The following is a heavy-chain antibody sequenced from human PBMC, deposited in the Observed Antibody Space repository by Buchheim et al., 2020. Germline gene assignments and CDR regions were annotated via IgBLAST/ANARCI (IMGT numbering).Heavy chain of an antibody. V-gene: IGHV3-30-3*01. CDR2: ISYDGSNK. CDR1: GFILSNYA. CDR3: ARDSGGQQLVPGYFQH. Sequence: VQLLESGGGLVQPGGSLRLSCAASGFILSNYAMSWVRQAPGKGLEWVAVISYDGSNKYYADSVKGRFTISRDNSKNTLYLQMNSLRAEDTAVYYCARDSGGQQLVPGYFQHWGQGTL. J-gene: IGHJ1*01. D-gene: IGHD6-13*01.